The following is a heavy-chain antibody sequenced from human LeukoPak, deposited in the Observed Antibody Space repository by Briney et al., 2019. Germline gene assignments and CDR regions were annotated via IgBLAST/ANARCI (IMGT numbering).Heavy chain of an antibody. V-gene: IGHV3-66*02. D-gene: IGHD2-15*01. Sequence: GALRLSCAASGFTVSSNYMSWVRQAPGKGLEWVSVIYSGGSTYYADSVKGRFTISRDNSKNTLYLQMNSLRAEDTAVYYCAREYCSGGSCYLDYWGQGTQVTVSS. CDR2: IYSGGST. CDR3: AREYCSGGSCYLDY. J-gene: IGHJ4*02. CDR1: GFTVSSNY.